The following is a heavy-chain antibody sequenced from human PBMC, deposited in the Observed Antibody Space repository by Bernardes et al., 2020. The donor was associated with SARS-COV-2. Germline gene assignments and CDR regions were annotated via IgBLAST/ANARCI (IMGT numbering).Heavy chain of an antibody. D-gene: IGHD3-22*01. V-gene: IGHV1-2*02. CDR1: GYIFTGYY. CDR2: INPNSGGT. J-gene: IGHJ6*02. Sequence: ASVKVSCKASGYIFTGYYMHWVRQAPGQGLAWMGWINPNSGGTNYAQKFQGRVTMTRDTSISTAYMELSRLRSDDTAVYYCAIPPTNYDRYGMDVWGQGNTVTVSS. CDR3: AIPPTNYDRYGMDV.